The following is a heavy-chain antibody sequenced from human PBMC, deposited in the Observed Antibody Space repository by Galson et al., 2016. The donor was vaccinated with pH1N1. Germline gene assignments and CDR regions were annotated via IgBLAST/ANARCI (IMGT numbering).Heavy chain of an antibody. CDR1: GFTFTSYA. V-gene: IGHV3-30*04. CDR3: ARDSEYSGHEGLH. J-gene: IGHJ4*02. D-gene: IGHD5-12*01. Sequence: SLRLSCAASGFTFTSYAMHWVRQAPGKGLEWVAVILYDGTNEYYADSVKGRFTISRDKTQSTVYLQMNSLRTEDTAVYYCARDSEYSGHEGLHWAQGTLAIVSS. CDR2: ILYDGTNE.